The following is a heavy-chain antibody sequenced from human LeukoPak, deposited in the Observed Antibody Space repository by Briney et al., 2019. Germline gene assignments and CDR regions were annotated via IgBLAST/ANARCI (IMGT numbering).Heavy chain of an antibody. CDR1: GGSFSGYY. D-gene: IGHD4-17*01. CDR2: INHSGST. Sequence: SETLSLTCAVYGGSFSGYYWSWIRQPPGKGLEWIGEINHSGSTNYNPSLKSRVTISVDTSKNQFSLKLSSVTAADTAVYYCARLAKETTVTRGYFDYWGQGTLVTVSS. J-gene: IGHJ4*02. CDR3: ARLAKETTVTRGYFDY. V-gene: IGHV4-34*01.